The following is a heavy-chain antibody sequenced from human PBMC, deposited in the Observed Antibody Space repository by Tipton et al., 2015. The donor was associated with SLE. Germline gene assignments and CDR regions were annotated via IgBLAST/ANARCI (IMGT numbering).Heavy chain of an antibody. D-gene: IGHD5-12*01. Sequence: SLRLSCVASGFTFSSSWMTWVRRPPGKGLEWVANIKQDGSEKYYVDSVKGRFTISRDNAKNSLYLQMNSLRAEDTAVYYCVRDWSGYGLRTRLVSPGGYWGQGTLVTVSS. CDR1: GFTFSSSW. V-gene: IGHV3-7*01. J-gene: IGHJ4*02. CDR2: IKQDGSEK. CDR3: VRDWSGYGLRTRLVSPGGY.